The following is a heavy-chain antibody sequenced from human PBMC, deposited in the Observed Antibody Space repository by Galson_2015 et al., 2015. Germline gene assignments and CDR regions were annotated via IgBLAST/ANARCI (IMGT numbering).Heavy chain of an antibody. V-gene: IGHV1-3*01. Sequence: SVKVAGKASGDTFTSYAMHGVRQAPGQRLEWMGWINAGNGNTKYSQKFQSRVTISADKSISTAYVQWSGLKASDTAMYYCARHCGFGRGGSCPGGDYWGQGTLVTVSS. D-gene: IGHD2-15*01. CDR2: INAGNGNT. CDR1: GDTFTSYA. CDR3: ARHCGFGRGGSCPGGDY. J-gene: IGHJ4*02.